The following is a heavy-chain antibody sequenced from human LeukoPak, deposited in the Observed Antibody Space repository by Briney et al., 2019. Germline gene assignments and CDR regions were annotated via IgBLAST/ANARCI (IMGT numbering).Heavy chain of an antibody. V-gene: IGHV3-30*18. D-gene: IGHD3-22*01. CDR2: ISYDGSNK. CDR1: GFTFSSYG. J-gene: IGHJ4*02. Sequence: GGPLRLSCAASGFTFSSYGMHWVRQAPGKGLEWVAVISYDGSNKYYADSVKGRFTISRDNSKNTLYLQMNSLRAEDTAVYYCAKDGGYDSSGYYLFYFDYWGQGTLVTVSS. CDR3: AKDGGYDSSGYYLFYFDY.